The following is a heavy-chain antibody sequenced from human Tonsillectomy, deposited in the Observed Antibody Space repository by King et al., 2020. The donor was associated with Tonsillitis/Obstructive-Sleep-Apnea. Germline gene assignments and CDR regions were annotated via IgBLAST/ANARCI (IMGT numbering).Heavy chain of an antibody. CDR2: INHSGSS. V-gene: IGHV4-34*01. Sequence: LQQWGAGLLKPSETLSLTCAVYCGSFSGYYLSWIRQPPGKGLDWIGDINHSGSSNYHPSLTSRVTISVDTSKNQFSLKLRSVTAADTAVYYCAEQKAGTTYGYAFDIWGQGTMVTVSS. J-gene: IGHJ3*02. CDR3: AEQKAGTTYGYAFDI. D-gene: IGHD1-1*01. CDR1: CGSFSGYY.